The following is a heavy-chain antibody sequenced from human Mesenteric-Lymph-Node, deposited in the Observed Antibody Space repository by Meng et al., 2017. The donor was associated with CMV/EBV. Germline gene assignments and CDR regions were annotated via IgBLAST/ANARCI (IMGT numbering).Heavy chain of an antibody. J-gene: IGHJ4*02. CDR2: INWDAGNV. CDR1: GFTFDTYA. CDR3: AKGSGLDKFDV. V-gene: IGHV3-20*04. Sequence: CVASGFTFDTYARSWVRQAPGKGLEWVADINWDAGNVDYTDSVKGRFIISRDNAKRSVFLQMNSLRAEDTALYFCAKGSGLDKFDVWGPGTLVTVSS. D-gene: IGHD1-1*01.